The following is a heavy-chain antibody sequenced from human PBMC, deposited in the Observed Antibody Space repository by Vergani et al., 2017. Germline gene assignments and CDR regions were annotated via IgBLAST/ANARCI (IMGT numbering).Heavy chain of an antibody. CDR1: GFTFSSYA. V-gene: IGHV3-23*04. CDR2: ISGSGGST. J-gene: IGHJ4*02. CDR3: AKDLRDYGDYAH. Sequence: EVQVVESGGGLIQPGGSLRLSCAASGFTFSSYAMSWVRQAPGKGLEWVSAISGSGGSTYYADSVKGRFTISRDNSKNTLYLQMNSLRAEDTAVYYCAKDLRDYGDYAHWGQGTLVTVSS. D-gene: IGHD4-17*01.